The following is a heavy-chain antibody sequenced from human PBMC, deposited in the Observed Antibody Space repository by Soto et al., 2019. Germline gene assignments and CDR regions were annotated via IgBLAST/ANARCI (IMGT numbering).Heavy chain of an antibody. Sequence: PGGSLTLSCAGSGFAFRSYNMNWVRQPPGKGLEWVASISSGSSNIYYADSVKGRFTISRDNAKDSLYLQMDSLRAEDSAVYYCASATVVAGTFDFWGHGTLLPVSS. CDR2: ISSGSSNI. J-gene: IGHJ4*01. V-gene: IGHV3-21*01. CDR3: ASATVVAGTFDF. CDR1: GFAFRSYN. D-gene: IGHD2-15*01.